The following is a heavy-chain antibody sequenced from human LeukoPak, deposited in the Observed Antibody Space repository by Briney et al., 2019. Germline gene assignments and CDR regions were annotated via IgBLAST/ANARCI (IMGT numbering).Heavy chain of an antibody. Sequence: GESLKISCKGSGYSFTNYWIGWVRQMPGKGLEWMGIIYPGDSDARYSPSFQGQVTMSADKSISTAYLQWSSLRASDTAMYYCARQSGSGWYQPDYWGQGTLVTVSS. J-gene: IGHJ4*02. D-gene: IGHD6-19*01. CDR2: IYPGDSDA. CDR3: ARQSGSGWYQPDY. CDR1: GYSFTNYW. V-gene: IGHV5-51*01.